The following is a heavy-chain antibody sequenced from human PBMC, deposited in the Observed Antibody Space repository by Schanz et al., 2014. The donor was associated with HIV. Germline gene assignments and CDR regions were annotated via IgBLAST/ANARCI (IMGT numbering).Heavy chain of an antibody. D-gene: IGHD6-6*01. V-gene: IGHV3-74*02. Sequence: EVQLVESGGGLVKPGGSLRLSCAASGFTFSSYWMHWVRQAPGKGLVWVSRINSDGSSTSYADSVKGRFTISRDNAKNTLYLQMNSLRAEDTAVYYCASTEFPYSSSSDYYYGMDVWGQGTTVTVSS. CDR1: GFTFSSYW. CDR2: INSDGSST. J-gene: IGHJ6*02. CDR3: ASTEFPYSSSSDYYYGMDV.